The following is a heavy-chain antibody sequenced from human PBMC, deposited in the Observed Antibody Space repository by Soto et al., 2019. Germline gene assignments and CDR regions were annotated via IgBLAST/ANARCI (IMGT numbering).Heavy chain of an antibody. J-gene: IGHJ3*02. CDR1: VYTFTSYY. D-gene: IGHD2-15*01. Sequence: APVKVSCKASVYTFTSYYMHWVRQAPGQGLEWMGIINPSGGSTSYAQKFQGRVTMTRDTSTSTVYMELSSLRSEDTAVYYCAREYCSGGSCYSNAFDIWGQGTIVTVSS. V-gene: IGHV1-46*03. CDR3: AREYCSGGSCYSNAFDI. CDR2: INPSGGST.